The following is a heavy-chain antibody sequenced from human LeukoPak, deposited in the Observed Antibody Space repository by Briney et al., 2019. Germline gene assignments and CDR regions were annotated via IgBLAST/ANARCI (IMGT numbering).Heavy chain of an antibody. Sequence: PGGSLRLSCAASGFTFSSYWMSWVRQAPGKGLEWVANIKQDGSEKYYVDSVKGRFTISRDDPHNTLYLQMNSLRAEDTAVYYCAKHGRDKYYFDYWGQGTLVTVSS. J-gene: IGHJ4*02. CDR1: GFTFSSYW. CDR2: IKQDGSEK. CDR3: AKHGRDKYYFDY. V-gene: IGHV3-7*03.